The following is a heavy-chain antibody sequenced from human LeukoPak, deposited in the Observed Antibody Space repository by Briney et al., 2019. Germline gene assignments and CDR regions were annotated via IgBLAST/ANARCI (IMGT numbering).Heavy chain of an antibody. D-gene: IGHD4-23*01. CDR2: VNPNSGYT. CDR3: VRGNSHYGMDV. CDR1: GGTFNSYA. Sequence: GASVKVSCKASGGTFNSYAISWVRQAPGQGLEWMGWVNPNSGYTGSVQKFQGRVTMTRDTYIDTAYMELSSLRSDDMAVYYCVRGNSHYGMDVWGQGTTVTVSS. J-gene: IGHJ6*02. V-gene: IGHV1-8*02.